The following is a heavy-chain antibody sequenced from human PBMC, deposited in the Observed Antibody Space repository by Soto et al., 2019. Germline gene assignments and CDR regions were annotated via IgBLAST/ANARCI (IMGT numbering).Heavy chain of an antibody. CDR1: RFTFSNFA. CDR2: ITGTSANT. CDR3: EKGGATYGLLTHDY. Sequence: EVQLLESGGGLVQPGGSLRLSCAASRFTFSNFAMSWVRQAPGKGLEWVSTITGTSANTYYTESVKGRFAISRDNSQNNLYLQMNSLTTEDKAVYYCEKGGATYGLLTHDYWGKGTLVTVSS. D-gene: IGHD3-9*01. J-gene: IGHJ4*02. V-gene: IGHV3-23*01.